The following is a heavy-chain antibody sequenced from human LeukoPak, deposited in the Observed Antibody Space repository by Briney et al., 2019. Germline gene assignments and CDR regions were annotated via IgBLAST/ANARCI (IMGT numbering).Heavy chain of an antibody. D-gene: IGHD6-13*01. CDR2: ISGSGGST. V-gene: IGHV3-23*01. CDR3: AREWQGGIAAAGARIEGDY. J-gene: IGHJ4*02. CDR1: GFPFSSYA. Sequence: PGGSLRLSCAASGFPFSSYAMTWVRQAPEKGLEWVSAISGSGGSTYYADSVKGRFTISRDNADNSLFLQMNSLRVEDTAVHYCAREWQGGIAAAGARIEGDYWGQGTLVAVSS.